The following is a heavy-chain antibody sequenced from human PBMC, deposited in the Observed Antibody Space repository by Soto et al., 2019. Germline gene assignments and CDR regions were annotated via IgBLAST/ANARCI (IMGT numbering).Heavy chain of an antibody. D-gene: IGHD4-17*01. CDR3: ARVRFGDAFDC. J-gene: IGHJ4*03. V-gene: IGHV1-18*01. Sequence: QVQLVQSGPEVKKPGAAVKVSCEVSGYRFPSFGINWVRQAPGQGIEWVGWVNPDNHNTNYAQNLQHRVSLTTDTSTNTACLELRDLTSDATSHYYCARVRFGDAFDCWHHGPLFTVSS. CDR1: GYRFPSFG. CDR2: VNPDNHNT.